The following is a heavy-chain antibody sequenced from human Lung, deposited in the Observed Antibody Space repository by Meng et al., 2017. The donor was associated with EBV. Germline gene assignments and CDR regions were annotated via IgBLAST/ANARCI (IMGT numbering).Heavy chain of an antibody. CDR2: ISTNTGTP. CDR3: ARGGNFDP. V-gene: IGHV7-4-1*02. D-gene: IGHD2/OR15-2a*01. CDR1: GYTFSTYT. Sequence: QVQLMQSGSELKKPGASVKVSCKASGYTFSTYTINWVRQAHGRGLEWMGWISTNTGTPTYTQGFTGRSVFSLDTSVSTVYLQISSLKAEDTAVYYCARGGNFDPWGQGTLVTVSS. J-gene: IGHJ5*02.